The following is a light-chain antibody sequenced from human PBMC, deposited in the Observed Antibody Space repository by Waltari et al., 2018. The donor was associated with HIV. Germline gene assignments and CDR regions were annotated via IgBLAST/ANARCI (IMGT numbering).Light chain of an antibody. CDR2: RDK. Sequence: QSALIQPPSVSGSPGQSVSISCSGTSSDFGSLGFVSWNQHHPGPVPKPTINRDKPQPSGVPDRFSGARSGNTASMTISGLQAEDEGDYQCCSNTSSATGVFGGGTKVTVL. J-gene: IGLJ3*02. CDR1: SSDFGSLGF. V-gene: IGLV2-18*02. CDR3: CSNTSSATGV.